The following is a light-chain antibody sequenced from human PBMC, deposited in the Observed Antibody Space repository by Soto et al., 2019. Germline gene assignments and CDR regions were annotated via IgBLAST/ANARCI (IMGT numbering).Light chain of an antibody. J-gene: IGKJ4*01. CDR2: AAS. V-gene: IGKV1-17*01. CDR3: LQHNSYPLT. CDR1: QGIGKY. Sequence: DIQMTQSPSSLSASVGDRVTITCRASQGIGKYLGWYQQKPGKAPKRLMYAASSLQSGVPSRFSGSGSGTEFTLTISSLQPEDFATYYCLQHNSYPLTFGGGTKVDIK.